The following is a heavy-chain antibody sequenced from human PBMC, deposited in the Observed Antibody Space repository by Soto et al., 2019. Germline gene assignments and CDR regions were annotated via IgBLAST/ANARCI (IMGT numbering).Heavy chain of an antibody. CDR3: PRTIAAAGLSRRYYFDY. V-gene: IGHV1-69*01. CDR1: GGTFSSSA. J-gene: IGHJ4*02. CDR2: IIPISGTA. Sequence: QVQLVQSGAEVKKPGSSVKVSGKASGGTFSSSAISWVRQAPGQGLEWMVGIIPISGTANYAQKFQGRVTTHADESTSTAYMLLGSLRSEDTAVYYWPRTIAAAGLSRRYYFDYMGQGPLVTVSS. D-gene: IGHD6-13*01.